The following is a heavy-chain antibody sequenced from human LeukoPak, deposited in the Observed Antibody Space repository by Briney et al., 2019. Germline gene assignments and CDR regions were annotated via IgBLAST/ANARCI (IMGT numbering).Heavy chain of an antibody. V-gene: IGHV1-69*04. Sequence: SSVKVSCKASLCTFSPYAISSVRQAPGRGRAGVGRIIPFLGIENHAQKFQGRVTITAAKSTSTAYMELSSLRSEDTAVYYCARDRAPPRGYSGYRHYYYGMDVWGQGTTVTVSS. CDR2: IIPFLGIE. CDR1: LCTFSPYA. CDR3: ARDRAPPRGYSGYRHYYYGMDV. D-gene: IGHD5-12*01. J-gene: IGHJ6*02.